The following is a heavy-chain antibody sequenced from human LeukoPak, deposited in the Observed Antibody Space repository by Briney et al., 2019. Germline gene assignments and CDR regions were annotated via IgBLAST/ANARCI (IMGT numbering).Heavy chain of an antibody. J-gene: IGHJ5*02. V-gene: IGHV4-31*03. CDR3: VRYCSSTSCRWFDP. CDR1: GGSISSGGYY. Sequence: PSQTLSLTCTVSGGSISSGGYYWSWIRQHPGKGLEWIGYIYYTGSTYYNPSLKSRVIISVDTSKNQFSLKLNSVTAADTAVYYCVRYCSSTSCRWFDPWGQGTLVTDSS. D-gene: IGHD2-2*01. CDR2: IYYTGST.